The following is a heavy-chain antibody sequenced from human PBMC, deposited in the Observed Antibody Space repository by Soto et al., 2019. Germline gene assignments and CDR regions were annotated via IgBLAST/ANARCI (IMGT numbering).Heavy chain of an antibody. V-gene: IGHV1-69*13. CDR1: GCTFNSHP. CDR3: AKGRGYHGDDQYSDFDMGV. D-gene: IGHD5-12*01. CDR2: SIPIYGTA. Sequence: SVKVSCKASGCTFNSHPITWVRQAPGQGLEWMGGSIPIYGTANYAQKFQGRVTITADESTTTVYMELSSLRSEDTAVYYCAKGRGYHGDDQYSDFDMGVSDQGTTFTVSS. J-gene: IGHJ6*02.